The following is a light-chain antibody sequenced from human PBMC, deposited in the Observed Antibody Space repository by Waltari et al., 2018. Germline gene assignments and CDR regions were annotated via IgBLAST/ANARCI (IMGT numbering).Light chain of an antibody. Sequence: EVVLTQSPATLSLSPGERATLSCRASQSVYNFLAWYQQKPGQAPRLLIYEASQRATGIPARFSGSGSGPDFTLTISNLEPEDVAVYYCQQRANWPPLTFGGGTKVEIK. CDR2: EAS. CDR3: QQRANWPPLT. V-gene: IGKV3-11*01. CDR1: QSVYNF. J-gene: IGKJ4*01.